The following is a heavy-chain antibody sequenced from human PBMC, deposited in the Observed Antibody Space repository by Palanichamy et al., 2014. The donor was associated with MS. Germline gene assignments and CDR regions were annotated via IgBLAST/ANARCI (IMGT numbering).Heavy chain of an antibody. J-gene: IGHJ5*01. CDR3: ARVRASPELWFDS. CDR2: ISGGGDTI. Sequence: QVQLVESGGGLVKPGRSLRLSCAASGFIFSDYYMAWIRQTPGKGPQWVSFISGGGDTIYYADSVRGRFTISRYNAKKSLYLQMNSLRVEVTAIYYCARVRASPELWFDSWGQGTLVSVSS. V-gene: IGHV3-11*01. CDR1: GFIFSDYY. D-gene: IGHD1-14*01.